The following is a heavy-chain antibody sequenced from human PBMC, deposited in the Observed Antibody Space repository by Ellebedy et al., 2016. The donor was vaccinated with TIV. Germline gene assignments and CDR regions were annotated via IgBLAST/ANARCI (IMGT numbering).Heavy chain of an antibody. CDR2: ISGSGGRP. CDR1: GFTFRSYA. D-gene: IGHD2-21*02. Sequence: GESLKISXAASGFTFRSYAMSWVRQAPGRRLEWVSAISGSGGRPHYVDSVRGRFTISRDNSKNTLYLQMTSLRAEDTAVYYCARAPTAIFAHFYYYYYYMDVWGKGTTVTVSS. V-gene: IGHV3-23*01. CDR3: ARAPTAIFAHFYYYYYYMDV. J-gene: IGHJ6*03.